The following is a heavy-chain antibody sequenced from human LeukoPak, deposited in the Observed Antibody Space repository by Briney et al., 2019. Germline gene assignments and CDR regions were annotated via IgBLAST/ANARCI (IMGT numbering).Heavy chain of an antibody. CDR3: AKDPGVVPAHYFDY. CDR2: TGSTGVST. CDR1: GFTFSSYA. Sequence: GGSLRLSCAASGFTFSSYAMNWVRQAPGKGLEWVSGTGSTGVSTFYADSVKGRFTVSRDDSKNTLSLQMNSLRAEDTAVYYCAKDPGVVPAHYFDYWGQGTLVTVSS. V-gene: IGHV3-23*01. J-gene: IGHJ4*02. D-gene: IGHD2-2*01.